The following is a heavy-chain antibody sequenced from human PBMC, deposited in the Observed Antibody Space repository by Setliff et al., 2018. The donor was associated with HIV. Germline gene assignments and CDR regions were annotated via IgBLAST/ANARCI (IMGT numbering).Heavy chain of an antibody. D-gene: IGHD3-16*01. CDR3: AKVFLFGIDVFDI. CDR2: IYYSGTT. CDR1: GDSVSSASYY. J-gene: IGHJ3*02. V-gene: IGHV4-61*01. Sequence: SETLSLTCTVSGDSVSSASYYWSWIRQPPGKGLEWIGYIYYSGTTKYNPSLKSRVTISVDTSKNQFSLKLSSVTAADTAVYYCAKVFLFGIDVFDIWGQGTMVTVSS.